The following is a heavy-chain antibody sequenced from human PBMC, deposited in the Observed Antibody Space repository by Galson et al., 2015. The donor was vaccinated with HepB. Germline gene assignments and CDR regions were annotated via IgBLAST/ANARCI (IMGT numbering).Heavy chain of an antibody. V-gene: IGHV3-74*01. CDR1: GFTFSRYP. J-gene: IGHJ4*01. Sequence: SLRLSCAASGFTFSRYPMHWVRQAPGKGLVWVSRINSDGSSTNYADSVKGRFTISRDNAKNTLYLQMNSLRAEDTAVYYCARTSGHFDYWGHGTLVTVSS. CDR3: ARTSGHFDY. D-gene: IGHD2-15*01. CDR2: INSDGSST.